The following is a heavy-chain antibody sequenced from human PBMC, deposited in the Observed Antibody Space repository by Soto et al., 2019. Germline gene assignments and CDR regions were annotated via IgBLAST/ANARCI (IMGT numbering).Heavy chain of an antibody. V-gene: IGHV1-69*01. J-gene: IGHJ6*02. CDR2: IIPFFGTS. CDR3: ARVGHITNYGMAV. D-gene: IGHD1-26*01. CDR1: GGTFSSYP. Sequence: QVQLVQSGAEVKKTGSSVKVSCEASGGTFSSYPINWVRQAPGQRLEWMGGIIPFFGTSNYAQKFQGRVTITADDSTSTAYMELRSLRSEDSAVYYCARVGHITNYGMAVWGQGTTVTVSS.